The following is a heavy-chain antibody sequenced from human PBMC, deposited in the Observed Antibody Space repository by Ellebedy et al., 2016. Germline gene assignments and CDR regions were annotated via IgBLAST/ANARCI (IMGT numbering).Heavy chain of an antibody. CDR3: ATDHGKSGYAGY. V-gene: IGHV3-74*01. Sequence: GESLKISCAASGFTFSNWMQWVRQVPGKGLVWVSLINADGSATAYADSVKDRFTISRDNAKKMLYLQMNSLRAEDTAVYYCATDHGKSGYAGYWGQGTLVTVSS. CDR2: INADGSAT. CDR1: GFTFSNW. D-gene: IGHD5-12*01. J-gene: IGHJ4*02.